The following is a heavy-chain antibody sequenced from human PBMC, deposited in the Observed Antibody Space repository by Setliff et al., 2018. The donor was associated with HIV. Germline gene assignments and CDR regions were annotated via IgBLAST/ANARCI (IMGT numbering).Heavy chain of an antibody. V-gene: IGHV3-30*03. CDR1: GSSFSNFG. CDR3: AIRSLLGLQV. CDR2: ISFDGLNN. J-gene: IGHJ1*01. Sequence: GGSLRLSCVASGSSFSNFGFHWVRQAPGKGLEWLAVISFDGLNNYYADSVKGRFTISRDNSKDTVFLQMNRLSFEDTAVYYCAIRSLLGLQVWGQGSLVTVSS.